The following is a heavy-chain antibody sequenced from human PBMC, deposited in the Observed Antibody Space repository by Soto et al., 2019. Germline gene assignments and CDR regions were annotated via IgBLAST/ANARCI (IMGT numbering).Heavy chain of an antibody. J-gene: IGHJ5*02. CDR2: IYYSGST. CDR1: GGSISSSSYY. V-gene: IGHV4-39*01. Sequence: QLQLQESGPGLVKPSETLSLTCTVSGGSISSSSYYWGWIRQPPGKGLEWIGSIYYSGSTYYNPSLKSRVTISVDTSKNQFSLKLSSVTAADTAVYYCARVDSSGWYFAYGCFDPWGQGTLVTVSS. D-gene: IGHD6-19*01. CDR3: ARVDSSGWYFAYGCFDP.